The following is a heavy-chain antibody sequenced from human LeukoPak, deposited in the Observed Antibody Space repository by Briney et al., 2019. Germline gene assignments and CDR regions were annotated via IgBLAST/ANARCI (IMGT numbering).Heavy chain of an antibody. D-gene: IGHD3-9*01. CDR3: ARGGDDILTGNYPPPDY. V-gene: IGHV1-18*01. CDR1: GYTFTSYG. Sequence: ASVKVSCTASGYTFTSYGISWVRQAPGQGLEWMGWISAYNGNTNYAQKLQGRVSMTTETSTSTAYMELRSLRSDDTAVYYCARGGDDILTGNYPPPDYWGQGTLVTVSS. J-gene: IGHJ4*02. CDR2: ISAYNGNT.